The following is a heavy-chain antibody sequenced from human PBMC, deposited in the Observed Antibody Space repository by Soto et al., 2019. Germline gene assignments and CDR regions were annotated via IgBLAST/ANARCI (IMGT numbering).Heavy chain of an antibody. J-gene: IGHJ5*02. Sequence: SETLSLTCAVYGGFLSESYLTWIRQPPGKGLEWIGEINHVGGTNYNPSLRSRVTMSVDTSQNQFSLRLISVTAVDTAMYFCVRIRYQLPSSVLWLDPWGQGTPVTVSS. V-gene: IGHV4-34*01. CDR2: INHVGGT. CDR1: GGFLSESY. CDR3: VRIRYQLPSSVLWLDP. D-gene: IGHD3-16*01.